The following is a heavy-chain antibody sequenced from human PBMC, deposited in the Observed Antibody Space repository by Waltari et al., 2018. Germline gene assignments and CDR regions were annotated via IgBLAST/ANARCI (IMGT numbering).Heavy chain of an antibody. CDR2: ISSSSSYI. D-gene: IGHD6-13*01. CDR3: ARDKRQQVYDY. V-gene: IGHV3-21*01. J-gene: IGHJ4*02. CDR1: GFTFSSYS. Sequence: EVQLVESGGGLVKPVGSLRLSCAASGFTFSSYSMNWVRQVPGKGLEWVSSISSSSSYIYYADSVKGRSTISRDNDKNSLYLQMNSLRAEDTAVYYCARDKRQQVYDYWGQGTLVTVSS.